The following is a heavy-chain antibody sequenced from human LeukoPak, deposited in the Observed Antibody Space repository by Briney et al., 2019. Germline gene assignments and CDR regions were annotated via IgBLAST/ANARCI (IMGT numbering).Heavy chain of an antibody. CDR1: GYTFTGYY. CDR2: INPNSGGT. CDR3: ARAGVSYSGYDY. J-gene: IGHJ4*02. D-gene: IGHD5-12*01. V-gene: IGHV1-2*02. Sequence: ASVTVSCKASGYTFTGYYMHWVRQAPGQGLEWMGWINPNSGGTNYAQKFQGRVTMTRDTSISTAYMELSRLRSDDTAVYYCARAGVSYSGYDYWGQGTLVTVSS.